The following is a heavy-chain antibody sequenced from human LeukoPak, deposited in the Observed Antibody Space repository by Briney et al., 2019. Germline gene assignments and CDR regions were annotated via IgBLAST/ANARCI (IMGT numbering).Heavy chain of an antibody. Sequence: PSETLSLTCTVSGGSISSYYWSWIRQPPGKGLEWIGYIYYSGRTKYNPSLKSRVTISVDTSKNQFSLKLSSVTAADTAVYYCARDRCSSSSCYGTHYWYFDLWGRGTLVTVSS. V-gene: IGHV4-59*01. D-gene: IGHD2-2*01. CDR3: ARDRCSSSSCYGTHYWYFDL. CDR2: IYYSGRT. CDR1: GGSISSYY. J-gene: IGHJ2*01.